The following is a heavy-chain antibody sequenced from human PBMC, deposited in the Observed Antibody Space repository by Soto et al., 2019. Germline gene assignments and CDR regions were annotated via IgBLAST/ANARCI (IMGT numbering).Heavy chain of an antibody. D-gene: IGHD2-15*01. Sequence: EVQLVESGGGLVQPGRSLRLSCAASGFTFDDYAMHWVRQAPGKGLEWVSGISWNSGSIGYADSVKGRFTISRDNAKNSRYLQMNSLRAEDTALYYCAKGVAAWGYFDYWGQGTLVTVSS. CDR3: AKGVAAWGYFDY. J-gene: IGHJ4*02. CDR1: GFTFDDYA. CDR2: ISWNSGSI. V-gene: IGHV3-9*01.